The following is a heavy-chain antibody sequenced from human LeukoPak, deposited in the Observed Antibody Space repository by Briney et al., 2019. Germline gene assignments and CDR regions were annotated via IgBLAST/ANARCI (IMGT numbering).Heavy chain of an antibody. CDR1: GGSISSYY. V-gene: IGHV4-59*12. J-gene: IGHJ6*03. CDR3: ARRGGIVGATQSWYMDV. D-gene: IGHD1-26*01. CDR2: IFYSGST. Sequence: SETLSLTCTVSGGSISSYYWSWIRQPPGKGLEWIGYIFYSGSTNYNPSLRSRVTISLDTSKNQFSLKLSSVTAADTAVYYCARRGGIVGATQSWYMDVWGKGTTVTVSS.